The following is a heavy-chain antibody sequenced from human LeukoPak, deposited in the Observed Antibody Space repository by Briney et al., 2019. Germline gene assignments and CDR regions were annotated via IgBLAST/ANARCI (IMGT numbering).Heavy chain of an antibody. CDR2: ISWNSGSI. J-gene: IGHJ4*02. CDR1: GFTFSSYA. Sequence: GGSLRLSCAASGFTFSSYAMHWVRQAPGKGLEWVSGISWNSGSIGYADSVKGRFTISRDNAKNSLYLQMNSLRAEDTALYYCAKDITRYSSSSSSDYWGQGTLVTVSS. V-gene: IGHV3-9*01. D-gene: IGHD6-6*01. CDR3: AKDITRYSSSSSSDY.